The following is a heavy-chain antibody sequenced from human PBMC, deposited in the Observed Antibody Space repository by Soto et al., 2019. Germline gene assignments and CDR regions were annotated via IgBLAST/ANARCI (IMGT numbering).Heavy chain of an antibody. CDR1: GFSFSSYV. V-gene: IGHV3-30*04. Sequence: GGSLRLSCVVSGFSFSSYVMHWVRQAPGKGLEWLAVISNDGRKIYYADSVKGRLTISRDNSKNTLYLQINSLGVEDTAVYYCARVSAREYYYGLDVWGQGTAVTVSS. J-gene: IGHJ6*02. CDR3: ARVSAREYYYGLDV. CDR2: ISNDGRKI.